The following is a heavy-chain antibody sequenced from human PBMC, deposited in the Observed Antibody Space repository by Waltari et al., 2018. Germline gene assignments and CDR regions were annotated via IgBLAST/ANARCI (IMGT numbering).Heavy chain of an antibody. CDR2: ISSSSSYI. V-gene: IGHV3-21*01. Sequence: EVQLVESGGGLVKPGGSLRLSCAASGFTFSSYSMNWVRQAPGKGLEWVSSISSSSSYIYYADSVKGRFTISRDNAKNSLYLQMNSLRAEETAVYYCARRIAARPYDAFDIWGQGTMVTVSS. CDR1: GFTFSSYS. J-gene: IGHJ3*02. CDR3: ARRIAARPYDAFDI. D-gene: IGHD6-6*01.